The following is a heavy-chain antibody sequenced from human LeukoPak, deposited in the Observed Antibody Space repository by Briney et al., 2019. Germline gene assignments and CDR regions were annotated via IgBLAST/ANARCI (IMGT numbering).Heavy chain of an antibody. CDR3: ARVRVDYYYYMDV. CDR1: GGSFSGYY. D-gene: IGHD3-10*01. Sequence: SETLSLTCAVYGGSFSGYYWSWIRQPPGKGLEWIGEINHSGSTNYNPSLKSRVTISVDMSKNQFSLKLSSVAAADTAVYYCARVRVDYYYYMDVWGKGTTVTVSS. CDR2: INHSGST. V-gene: IGHV4-34*01. J-gene: IGHJ6*03.